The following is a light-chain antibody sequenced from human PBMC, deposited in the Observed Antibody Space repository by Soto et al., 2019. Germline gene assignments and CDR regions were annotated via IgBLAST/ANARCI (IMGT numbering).Light chain of an antibody. CDR1: QSVSNNY. CDR2: GAS. V-gene: IGKV3-20*01. CDR3: QQFSSNLPT. J-gene: IGKJ4*01. Sequence: EIVLTHSPGTLSLSPGETATLSCRCIQSVSNNYLAWYHQKPGQAPRLLIYGASNRATGIPDRFSGSGSGTDFPLTISRLEPEHVAVYYCQQFSSNLPTFGGGTKVDIK.